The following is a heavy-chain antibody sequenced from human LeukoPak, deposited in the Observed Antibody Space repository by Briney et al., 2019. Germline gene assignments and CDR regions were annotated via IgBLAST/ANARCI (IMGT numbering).Heavy chain of an antibody. Sequence: GGSLRLSCTASGFTFSSYAMSWVRQAPGKGLEWVSAISGSGGSTYYADSVKGRFTISRDNAKNSLYLQMNSLRAEDTALYYCALGSIYSRDPRSDWFDPWGQGTLVTVSS. CDR1: GFTFSSYA. CDR2: ISGSGGST. V-gene: IGHV3-23*01. D-gene: IGHD6-13*01. CDR3: ALGSIYSRDPRSDWFDP. J-gene: IGHJ5*02.